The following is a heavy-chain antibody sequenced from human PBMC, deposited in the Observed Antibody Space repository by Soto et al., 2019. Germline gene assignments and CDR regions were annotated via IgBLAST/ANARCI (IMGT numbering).Heavy chain of an antibody. CDR3: ARDPMVRGVIIVGSYYYGMDV. V-gene: IGHV1-69*01. CDR1: GGTFSSYA. D-gene: IGHD3-10*01. Sequence: QVQLVQSGAEVKKPGSSVKVSCKASGGTFSSYAISWVRQAPGQGLEWMGGIIPIFGTANYAQKFQGRVTITADESKSTAYMELSSLRSEDTAVYYCARDPMVRGVIIVGSYYYGMDVWGQGTTVTVSS. J-gene: IGHJ6*02. CDR2: IIPIFGTA.